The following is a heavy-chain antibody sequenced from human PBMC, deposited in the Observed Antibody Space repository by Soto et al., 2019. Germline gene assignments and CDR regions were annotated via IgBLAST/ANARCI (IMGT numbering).Heavy chain of an antibody. J-gene: IGHJ6*02. CDR2: ISFDGTTD. CDR3: ARDNRDCSSFNCYNPGRVFGLDV. CDR1: GFNFNNYN. V-gene: IGHV3-30-3*01. Sequence: GGSLRLSCVASGFNFNNYNLHWVRQAPGNSLESVAVISFDGTTDYYADSVKGRFTVSRDNFKNILSLQMDSLRPEDTAVYYCARDNRDCSSFNCYNPGRVFGLDVWGQGTTVTVSS. D-gene: IGHD2-2*02.